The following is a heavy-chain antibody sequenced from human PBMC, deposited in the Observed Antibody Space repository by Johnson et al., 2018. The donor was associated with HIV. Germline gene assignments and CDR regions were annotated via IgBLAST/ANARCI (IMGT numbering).Heavy chain of an antibody. V-gene: IGHV3-30*02. Sequence: QVQLVESGGGLVQPGGSLRLSCAASGFTFSTHDMHWVRQASGKGLEWVAFIRHDGGEKYYADSVKGRFTISRDNSRNTLYLQMNSLRAEDTAGDYCARDRSDMIPTQGPEDAFDIWGQGTLVTVSS. D-gene: IGHD3-22*01. CDR2: IRHDGGEK. CDR1: GFTFSTHD. J-gene: IGHJ3*02. CDR3: ARDRSDMIPTQGPEDAFDI.